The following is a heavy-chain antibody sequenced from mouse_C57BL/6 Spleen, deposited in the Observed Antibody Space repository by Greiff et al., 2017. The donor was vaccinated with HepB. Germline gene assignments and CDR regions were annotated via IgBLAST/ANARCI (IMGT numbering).Heavy chain of an antibody. CDR3: VRQLSYAMDY. CDR2: IRSKSNNYAT. CDR1: GFSFNTHA. Sequence: EVQLVESGGGLVQPKGSLKLSCAASGFSFNTHAMNWVRQAPGKGLEWVARIRSKSNNYATYYADSVKDRFTISRDDSESMLYLQMNNLKTEDTAMYYCVRQLSYAMDYWGQGTSVTVSS. J-gene: IGHJ4*01. V-gene: IGHV10-1*01.